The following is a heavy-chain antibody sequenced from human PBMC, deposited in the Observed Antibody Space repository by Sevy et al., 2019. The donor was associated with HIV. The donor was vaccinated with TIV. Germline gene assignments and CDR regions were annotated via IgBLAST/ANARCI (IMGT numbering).Heavy chain of an antibody. CDR1: GFTFSSYA. CDR2: ISGSGGST. J-gene: IGHJ4*02. V-gene: IGHV3-23*01. Sequence: GESLKISCAASGFTFSSYAMSWVRQAPGKGLEWVSVISGSGGSTYYADSVKGRLTISRDNSKNTLYLQMNSLRAEDTAVYYCAKGPNRPTGGGYWGQGTLVTVSS. D-gene: IGHD3-10*01. CDR3: AKGPNRPTGGGY.